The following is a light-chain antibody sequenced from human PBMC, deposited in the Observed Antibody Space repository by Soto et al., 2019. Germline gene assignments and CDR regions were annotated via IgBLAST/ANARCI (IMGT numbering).Light chain of an antibody. Sequence: QSVLTQPPSVSAAPGQKVTISCSGSSSNIGNNYVSWYQQLPGTAPKLLIYDNNKRPSGIPDRFSGSKSGTSATLGITGLQTGDEADYYCGTRDSSFYVFGTGTKVTVL. CDR2: DNN. CDR3: GTRDSSFYV. CDR1: SSNIGNNY. J-gene: IGLJ1*01. V-gene: IGLV1-51*01.